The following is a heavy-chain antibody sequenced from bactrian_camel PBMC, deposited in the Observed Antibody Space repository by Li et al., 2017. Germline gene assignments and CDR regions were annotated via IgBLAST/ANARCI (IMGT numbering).Heavy chain of an antibody. CDR3: AARWPSTANCDSDLHEYNY. Sequence: HVQLVESGGGLVQPGESLRLSCVASGITFSRHDMSWVRQAPGKEVEWVAGITSLSSLFRAASYADSVKGRFTISRDGARNTLYLQMNSLKPEDTAIYFCAARWPSTANCDSDLHEYNYWCQGTQVTVS. D-gene: IGHD3*01. J-gene: IGHJ4*01. V-gene: IGHV3S6*01. CDR1: GITFSRHD. CDR2: LSSLFRAA.